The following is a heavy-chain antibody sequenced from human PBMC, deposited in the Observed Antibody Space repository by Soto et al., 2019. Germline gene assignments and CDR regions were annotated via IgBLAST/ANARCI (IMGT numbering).Heavy chain of an antibody. D-gene: IGHD2-8*02. CDR2: IYYSGST. V-gene: IGHV4-31*03. J-gene: IGHJ4*02. Sequence: QLQLQESGPGRVKPSQTLSLACTVSGGSFSSGGYYWSWIRHLPGKGLEWIGYIYYSGSTYYNPSLKSRFTISLDTSKNQFSLKLSSVTAADTAVYYCARATSFSGHHGYWGQGTLVTVSS. CDR1: GGSFSSGGYY. CDR3: ARATSFSGHHGY.